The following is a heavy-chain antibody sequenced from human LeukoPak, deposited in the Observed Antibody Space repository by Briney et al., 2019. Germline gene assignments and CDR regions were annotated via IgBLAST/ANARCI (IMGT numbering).Heavy chain of an antibody. V-gene: IGHV4-31*03. CDR2: IYYSGST. CDR3: ARVGDYYDSDY. J-gene: IGHJ4*02. D-gene: IGHD3-22*01. Sequence: SETLSLTCTVSGGSISSGGYYWSWIRQHPGKGLEWIGYIYYSGSTYYNPSLKSRVTISVDRSKNQFSLKLSSVTAADTAVYYCARVGDYYDSDYWGQGTLVTVSS. CDR1: GGSISSGGYY.